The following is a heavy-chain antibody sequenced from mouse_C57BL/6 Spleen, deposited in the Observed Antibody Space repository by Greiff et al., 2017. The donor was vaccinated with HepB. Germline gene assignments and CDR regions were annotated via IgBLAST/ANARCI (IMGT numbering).Heavy chain of an antibody. Sequence: LVESGPELVKPGASVKISCKASGYSFSSSWMNWVKQRPGKGLEWIGRIYPGDGDTNYNGKFKGKATLTADKSSSTAYMQLSILTSDDSAVYFCAREYDYDPDYWGQGTTLTVSS. D-gene: IGHD2-4*01. J-gene: IGHJ2*01. CDR2: IYPGDGDT. V-gene: IGHV1-82*01. CDR1: GYSFSSSW. CDR3: AREYDYDPDY.